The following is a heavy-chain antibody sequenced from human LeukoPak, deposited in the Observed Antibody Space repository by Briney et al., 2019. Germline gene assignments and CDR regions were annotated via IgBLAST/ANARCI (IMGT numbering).Heavy chain of an antibody. CDR1: GGSISNYY. CDR2: IYNSGDV. D-gene: IGHD5-24*01. Sequence: PSETLSLTCTVSGGSISNYYWNWIRQPPGKGQEWIAYIYNSGDVNYNPSLKSRVTLSLDTAKNRFSLSLRSVTAADTAVYYCARAPKRRDAHNYEFESWGQGTLVTVSS. CDR3: ARAPKRRDAHNYEFES. V-gene: IGHV4-59*01. J-gene: IGHJ1*01.